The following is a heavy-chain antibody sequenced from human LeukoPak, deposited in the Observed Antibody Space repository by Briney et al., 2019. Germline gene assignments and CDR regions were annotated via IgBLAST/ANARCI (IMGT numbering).Heavy chain of an antibody. Sequence: SETLSLTCSVSGGSISTYYWSWIRQPPGKGLEWIGYIYYTGSTKYNPSLESRVTISIDTSKNQFSLKLNSVTAADTAVYYCARSYYGGSHQYYFDYWGQGTLVTVSP. CDR1: GGSISTYY. V-gene: IGHV4-59*08. D-gene: IGHD4-23*01. J-gene: IGHJ4*02. CDR3: ARSYYGGSHQYYFDY. CDR2: IYYTGST.